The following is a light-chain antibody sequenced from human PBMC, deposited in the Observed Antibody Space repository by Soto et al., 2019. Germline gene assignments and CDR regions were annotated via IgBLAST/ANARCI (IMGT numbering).Light chain of an antibody. V-gene: IGKV3-11*01. J-gene: IGKJ4*01. Sequence: EIVLTQSPATLSLSPGERATLSCRASQTVSSYLAWYQQKPGQAPRLLIYDASKRATGIPARFSGIGSGTDFTPNISSLEPEDFAVYYGNQRTNWPPGVTFGGGTKVEIK. CDR2: DAS. CDR3: NQRTNWPPGVT. CDR1: QTVSSY.